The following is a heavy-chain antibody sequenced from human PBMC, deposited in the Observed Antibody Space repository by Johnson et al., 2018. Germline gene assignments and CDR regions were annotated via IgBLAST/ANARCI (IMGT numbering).Heavy chain of an antibody. V-gene: IGHV4-59*01. CDR2: ISYSGNT. CDR1: GGSITDDY. D-gene: IGHD1-26*01. CDR3: AKAVGSGYDDMDV. Sequence: QVQLVQSGPGLVKPSESLSLTCTVSGGSITDDYWIWIRQPPGKGLEWIGYISYSGNTKYNPSLDSRVTISVDTSKTQCSLRLSSVTAADTAIPYCAKAVGSGYDDMDVWGKVTTVTVSS. J-gene: IGHJ6*03.